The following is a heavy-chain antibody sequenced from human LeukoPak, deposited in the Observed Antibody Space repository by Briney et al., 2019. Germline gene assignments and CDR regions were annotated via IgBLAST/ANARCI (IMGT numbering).Heavy chain of an antibody. J-gene: IGHJ4*02. V-gene: IGHV1-8*03. Sequence: ASVKVSCKASGYTFTNYDINWVRQATGHGLEWMGWMNPNSGNTGYAQNFQGRVTITTAYMELNSLRSEDTAVYYCARAVFRFLEWSQNFDYWGQGTLVTVSS. CDR2: MNPNSGNT. CDR3: ARAVFRFLEWSQNFDY. CDR1: GYTFTNYD. D-gene: IGHD3-3*01.